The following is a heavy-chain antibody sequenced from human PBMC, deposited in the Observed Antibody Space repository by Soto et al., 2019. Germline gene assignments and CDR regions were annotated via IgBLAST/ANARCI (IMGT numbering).Heavy chain of an antibody. V-gene: IGHV4-34*01. J-gene: IGHJ6*02. D-gene: IGHD2-2*01. CDR2: INHSGST. CDR1: GGSFSGYY. CDR3: ARGQVVVVPAADYYGMDV. Sequence: KASETLSLTCAVYGGSFSGYYWSWIRQPPGKGLEWIGEINHSGSTNYNPSLKSRVTISVDTSKNQFSLKLSSVTAADTAVYYCARGQVVVVPAADYYGMDVWGQGTTVTVSS.